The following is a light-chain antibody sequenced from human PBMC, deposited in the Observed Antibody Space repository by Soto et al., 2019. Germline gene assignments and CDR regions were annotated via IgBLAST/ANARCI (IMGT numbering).Light chain of an antibody. CDR3: SAYTTVFTYV. CDR1: SSAVGLYDY. V-gene: IGLV2-14*01. J-gene: IGLJ1*01. Sequence: QSVLTQPASVSGSPGQSITVSCTGTSSAVGLYDYVSWFQQHPGKSPKLIIYEVSHRPSVGSSRFSGSKSGNTASLTISGLQTEDEADYYCSAYTTVFTYVFGTGTKVTVL. CDR2: EVS.